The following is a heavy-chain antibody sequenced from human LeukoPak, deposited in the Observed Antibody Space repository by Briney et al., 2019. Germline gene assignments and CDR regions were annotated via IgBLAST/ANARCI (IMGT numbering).Heavy chain of an antibody. V-gene: IGHV4-34*01. CDR3: ARHGAGRYYDYVWGSYDPDYWFDP. D-gene: IGHD3-16*01. Sequence: SETLSLTCAVYGGSFSGYYWSWIRQPPGKGLEWIGEINHSGSTNYNPSLKSRVTISVDTSKNQFSLKLSSVTAADTAVYYCARHGAGRYYDYVWGSYDPDYWFDPWGQGTLVTVSS. CDR1: GGSFSGYY. J-gene: IGHJ5*02. CDR2: INHSGST.